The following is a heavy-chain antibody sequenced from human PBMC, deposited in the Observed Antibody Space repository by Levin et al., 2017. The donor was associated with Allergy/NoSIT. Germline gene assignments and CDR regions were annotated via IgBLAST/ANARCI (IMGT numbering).Heavy chain of an antibody. V-gene: IGHV3-48*03. CDR3: PRVGRGDSSGYYRHDALDI. CDR1: GFTFSSYE. D-gene: IGHD3-22*01. CDR2: ISSSGGTI. Sequence: GGSLRLSCAASGFTFSSYEMNWVRQAPGKGLEWVSYISSSGGTIYYADSVKGRFTISRDNAKNSLYLQMNSLRAEDTAVYYCPRVGRGDSSGYYRHDALDIWGQGTMVTVSS. J-gene: IGHJ3*02.